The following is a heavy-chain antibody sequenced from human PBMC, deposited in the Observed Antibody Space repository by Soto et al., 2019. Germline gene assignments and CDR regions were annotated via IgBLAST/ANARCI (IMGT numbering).Heavy chain of an antibody. D-gene: IGHD1-26*01. CDR1: GFTFSDYV. Sequence: QVQLVESGGGVVQPGRSLRLSCAASGFTFSDYVMHWVRQAPGKGLAWVAVIWYRGRDIFYADSVKGRFTISRDNSKNTLYLKLNSLRAEDTAVYYCTRDQGGQSGNFIFDNWGQGTLVTVSS. CDR3: TRDQGGQSGNFIFDN. V-gene: IGHV3-33*01. CDR2: IWYRGRDI. J-gene: IGHJ4*02.